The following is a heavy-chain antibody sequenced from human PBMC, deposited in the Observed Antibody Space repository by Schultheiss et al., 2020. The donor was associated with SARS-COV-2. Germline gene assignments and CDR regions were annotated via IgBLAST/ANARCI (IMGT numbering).Heavy chain of an antibody. CDR1: GGSVSSGSYY. CDR3: AREEGYCSSTSCQGAFDI. D-gene: IGHD2-2*01. V-gene: IGHV4-61*01. J-gene: IGHJ3*02. Sequence: SQTLSLTCTVSGGSVSSGSYYWSWIRQPPGKGLEWIGYISYSGSTNYNPSLKSRVTISVDTSKNQFSLKLSSVTAADTAVYYCAREEGYCSSTSCQGAFDIWGQGTMVTVSS. CDR2: ISYSGST.